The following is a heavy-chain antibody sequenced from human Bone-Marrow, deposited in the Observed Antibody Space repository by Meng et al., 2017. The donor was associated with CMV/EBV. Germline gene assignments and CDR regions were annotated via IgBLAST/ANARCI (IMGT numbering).Heavy chain of an antibody. D-gene: IGHD3-3*01. CDR1: GFTFSSYW. Sequence: GESLKISCAASGFTFSSYWMSWVRQAPGKGLEWVANIKQDGSEKYYVDSVKGRFTISRDNAKNSLYLQMNSLRAEDTAVYYCARGPDFWSGYYVPPFDPWAQGTLVTFPS. J-gene: IGHJ5*02. CDR2: IKQDGSEK. V-gene: IGHV3-7*01. CDR3: ARGPDFWSGYYVPPFDP.